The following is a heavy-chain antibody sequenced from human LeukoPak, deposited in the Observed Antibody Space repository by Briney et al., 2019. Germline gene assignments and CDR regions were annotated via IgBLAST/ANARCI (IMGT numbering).Heavy chain of an antibody. Sequence: ASETLSLTCTVSGGSISSYYWSWIRQPPGKGLEWIGYIYYSGSTNYNPSLKSRVTISVDTSKNQISLKLSSVTAADTAVYYCARDGGYDSSGYFSDYWGQGTLVTVSS. J-gene: IGHJ4*02. D-gene: IGHD3-22*01. CDR2: IYYSGST. CDR3: ARDGGYDSSGYFSDY. CDR1: GGSISSYY. V-gene: IGHV4-59*01.